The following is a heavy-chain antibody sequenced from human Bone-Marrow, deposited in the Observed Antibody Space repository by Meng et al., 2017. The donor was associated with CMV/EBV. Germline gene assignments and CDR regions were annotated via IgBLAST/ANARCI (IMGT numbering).Heavy chain of an antibody. CDR3: ARYVCSGPSCYAFDY. CDR2: IKEDGSEK. Sequence: GESLKISCAASGFTFSSYSMNWVRQAPGKGLEWVANIKEDGSEKYYVDSVKGRFTISRDNAENSLYLQMSSLRAEDTAVYYCARYVCSGPSCYAFDYWGQGTLVTVSS. CDR1: GFTFSSYS. J-gene: IGHJ4*02. D-gene: IGHD2-2*01. V-gene: IGHV3-7*01.